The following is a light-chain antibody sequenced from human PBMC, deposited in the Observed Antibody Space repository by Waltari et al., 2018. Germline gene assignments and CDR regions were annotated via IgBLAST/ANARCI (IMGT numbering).Light chain of an antibody. J-gene: IGLJ2*01. CDR3: SSYTSSSTPSVV. CDR2: DVS. CDR1: SSDVDGYAP. Sequence: QSALTQPASVSGSPGQSITISCTGTSSDVDGYAPVFWYQQNPGKAPNLMIYDVSNRPSGVSNRFSGSKSGNTASLTISGLQAEDEGDYYCSSYTSSSTPSVVFGGGTKLTVL. V-gene: IGLV2-14*03.